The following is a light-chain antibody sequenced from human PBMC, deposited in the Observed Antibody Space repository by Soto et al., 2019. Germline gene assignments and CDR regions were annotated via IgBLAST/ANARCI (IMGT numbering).Light chain of an antibody. J-gene: IGLJ2*01. CDR1: SSNIGAGYD. CDR2: GNT. V-gene: IGLV1-40*01. Sequence: QSVLTQPPSVSGAPGQRVTISCTGSSSNIGAGYDVHWYQQLPGTAPKLLIYGNTNRPSGVPDRFSGSKSGTSASLAITGLQAEHEADYYCQSYDSSLSGPVVFGGGTKLTVL. CDR3: QSYDSSLSGPVV.